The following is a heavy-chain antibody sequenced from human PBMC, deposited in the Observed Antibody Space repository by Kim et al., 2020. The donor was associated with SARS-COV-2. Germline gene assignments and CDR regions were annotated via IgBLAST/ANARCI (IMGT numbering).Heavy chain of an antibody. CDR2: IIPIFGTA. D-gene: IGHD1-26*01. J-gene: IGHJ3*02. Sequence: SVKFSCKASGGTFSSYAISWVRQAPGQGLEWMGGIIPIFGTANYAQKFQGRVTITADESTSTAYMELSSLRSEDTAVYYCARSGIVGATIINAFDIWGQGTMVTVSS. CDR1: GGTFSSYA. CDR3: ARSGIVGATIINAFDI. V-gene: IGHV1-69*13.